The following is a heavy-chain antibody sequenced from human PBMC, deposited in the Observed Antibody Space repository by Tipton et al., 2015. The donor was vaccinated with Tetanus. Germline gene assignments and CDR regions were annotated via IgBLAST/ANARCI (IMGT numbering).Heavy chain of an antibody. V-gene: IGHV3-30*02. Sequence: SLRLSCAASGFTFSSYSMNWVRQAPGLRLEWLAFIGHEGTPKLYAGSAKGRFTISRDYSKNTVFLDMSNLRAEDTALYYCAEDFEWSFDYWGQGTRVTVSS. CDR3: AEDFEWSFDY. CDR1: GFTFSSYS. D-gene: IGHD3-3*01. J-gene: IGHJ4*02. CDR2: IGHEGTPK.